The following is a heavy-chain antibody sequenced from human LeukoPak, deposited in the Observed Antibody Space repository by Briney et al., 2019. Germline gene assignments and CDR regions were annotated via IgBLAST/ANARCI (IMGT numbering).Heavy chain of an antibody. CDR2: ISTNGGST. V-gene: IGHV3-64*02. CDR1: GFTFSSYA. CDR3: ARGGGRNTTKVWAFDY. J-gene: IGHJ4*02. D-gene: IGHD5-18*01. Sequence: GGSLRLSCAASGFTFSSYAMHWVRQAPGKGLEYVSGISTNGGSTYYADSVKGRFTISRDNSKNTLFLQMGSLRAEDMAVYYCARGGGRNTTKVWAFDYWGQGTLVTVSS.